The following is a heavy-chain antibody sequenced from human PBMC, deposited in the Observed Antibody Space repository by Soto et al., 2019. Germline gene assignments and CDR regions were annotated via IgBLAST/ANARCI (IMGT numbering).Heavy chain of an antibody. CDR3: ARERRLPYYDFWSGYYPPRYFDY. D-gene: IGHD3-3*01. J-gene: IGHJ4*02. CDR2: MNPNSGNT. Sequence: VKVCCKASGYTFTSYDINWLRQATGQGLEWMGWMNPNSGNTGYAQKFQGRVTMTRNTSISTAYMELSSLRSEDTAVYYCARERRLPYYDFWSGYYPPRYFDYWGQGTMVTVYS. V-gene: IGHV1-8*01. CDR1: GYTFTSYD.